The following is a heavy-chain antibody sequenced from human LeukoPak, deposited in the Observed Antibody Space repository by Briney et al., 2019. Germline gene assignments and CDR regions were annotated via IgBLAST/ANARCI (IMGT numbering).Heavy chain of an antibody. CDR2: IYYRGST. CDR3: ASGGPYYYGSGRYPH. CDR1: GGSFSGYY. D-gene: IGHD3-10*01. V-gene: IGHV4-59*01. Sequence: SETLSLTCAVYGGSFSGYYWGWIRRPPGKGREGIGYIYYRGSTNYTPSLKSRVTISVDTSKNQFPLTLSSVAAADTAVYYCASGGPYYYGSGRYPHWGQGTLVTVSS. J-gene: IGHJ4*02.